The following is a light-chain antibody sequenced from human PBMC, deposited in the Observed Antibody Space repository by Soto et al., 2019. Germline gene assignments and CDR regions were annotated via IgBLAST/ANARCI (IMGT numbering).Light chain of an antibody. CDR3: ASLDASLNGWV. Sequence: QSVLTQAPSASGTPGQRVTISCSGSSSNIGSNTVTWYQQVPGTAPKLLIYSNDQRPSGVPDRFSGSKSGTSASLAIAGLRSEDEADYYCASLDASLNGWVFGVGTKLTVL. CDR1: SSNIGSNT. V-gene: IGLV1-44*01. CDR2: SND. J-gene: IGLJ3*02.